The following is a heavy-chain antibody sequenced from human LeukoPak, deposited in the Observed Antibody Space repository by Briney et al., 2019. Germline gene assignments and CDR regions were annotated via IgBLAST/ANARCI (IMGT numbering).Heavy chain of an antibody. CDR2: ISYDGSNK. Sequence: PGGSLRLSCAASGFTFSSYGMHWVRQAPGKGLEWVAVISYDGSNKYYADSVKGRFTISRDNSKNTLYLQMNSLRAEDTAVYYCAKRMGDAFDIWGQGTMVTVSS. CDR3: AKRMGDAFDI. D-gene: IGHD3-16*01. CDR1: GFTFSSYG. V-gene: IGHV3-30*18. J-gene: IGHJ3*02.